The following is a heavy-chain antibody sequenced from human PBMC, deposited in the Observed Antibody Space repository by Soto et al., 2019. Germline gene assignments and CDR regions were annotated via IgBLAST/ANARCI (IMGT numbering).Heavy chain of an antibody. Sequence: PSETLSLTCTVSGGSISSSSYYWGRFRQPPGKGPEWSGRSEYSGSTSFNPTHKSRVTISVDTSKKRFSLKLSSVTAADAAVYYCARVPGGGCSGGSCYYYYGMDVWGQGPTVTVS. D-gene: IGHD2-15*01. CDR3: ARVPGGGCSGGSCYYYYGMDV. CDR2: SEYSGST. V-gene: IGHV4-39*07. CDR1: GGSISSSSYY. J-gene: IGHJ6*02.